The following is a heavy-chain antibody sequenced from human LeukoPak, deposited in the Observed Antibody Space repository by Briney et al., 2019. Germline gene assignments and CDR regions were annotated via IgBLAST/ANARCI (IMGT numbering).Heavy chain of an antibody. V-gene: IGHV4-59*01. D-gene: IGHD6-19*01. J-gene: IGHJ6*03. Sequence: SEALSLTCTVSGGPISSYYWSWIRQPPGKGLEWIGYIYYSGSTNYNPSLKSRVTISVDTSKNQFSLKLSSVTAADTAVYYCAREADRSGWYAGGMDVWGKGTTVTVSS. CDR2: IYYSGST. CDR3: AREADRSGWYAGGMDV. CDR1: GGPISSYY.